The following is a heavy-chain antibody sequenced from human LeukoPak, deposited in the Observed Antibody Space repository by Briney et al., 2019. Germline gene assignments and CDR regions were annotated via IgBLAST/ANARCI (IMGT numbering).Heavy chain of an antibody. Sequence: GGSLRLSCAASGFTFSSYAMSWVRQAPGKGLEWVSAISGSGGSTYYADSVKGRFTISRDNSKNTLYLQMNSLRAEDTAVYHRAKVPSSYGHGPFDYWGQGTLVTVSS. D-gene: IGHD5-18*01. J-gene: IGHJ4*02. CDR1: GFTFSSYA. CDR3: AKVPSSYGHGPFDY. CDR2: ISGSGGST. V-gene: IGHV3-23*01.